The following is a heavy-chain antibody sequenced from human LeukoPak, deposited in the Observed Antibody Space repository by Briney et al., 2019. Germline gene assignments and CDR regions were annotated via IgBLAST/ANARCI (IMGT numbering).Heavy chain of an antibody. Sequence: GGSLRLSCAASGFTFSSYSMNWVRQAPGKGLEWVSSISSSSSYIYYADSVKGRFTISRDNAKNSLYLQMNNLRAEDTAVYYCARFGSGMDIPVYGMDVWGQGTTVTVSS. CDR1: GFTFSSYS. CDR2: ISSSSSYI. D-gene: IGHD3-10*01. J-gene: IGHJ6*02. CDR3: ARFGSGMDIPVYGMDV. V-gene: IGHV3-21*01.